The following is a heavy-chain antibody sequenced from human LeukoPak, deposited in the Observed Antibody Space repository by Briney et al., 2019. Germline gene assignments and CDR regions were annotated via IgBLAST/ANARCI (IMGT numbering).Heavy chain of an antibody. CDR1: GFTFSSYA. V-gene: IGHV3-30-3*01. CDR3: ASGGRYSGSYSVVDY. CDR2: ISYDGSNK. J-gene: IGHJ4*02. Sequence: GGFLRLSCAASGFTFSSYAMHWVRQAPGKGLEWVAVISYDGSNKYYADSVKGRFTISRDNSKNTLYLQMNSLRAEDTAVYYCASGGRYSGSYSVVDYWGQGTLVSVSS. D-gene: IGHD1-26*01.